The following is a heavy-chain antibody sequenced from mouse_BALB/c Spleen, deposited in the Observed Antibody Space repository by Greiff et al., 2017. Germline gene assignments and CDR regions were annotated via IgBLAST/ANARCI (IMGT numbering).Heavy chain of an antibody. CDR3: ARDKDYYGSSYVGYFDY. J-gene: IGHJ2*01. Sequence: EVQLQESGPGLVKPSQSLSLTCSVTGYSITSGYYWNWIRQFPGNKLEWMGYISYDGSNNYNPSLKNRISITRDTSKNQFFLKLNSVTTEDTATYYCARDKDYYGSSYVGYFDYWGQGTTLTVSS. D-gene: IGHD1-1*01. V-gene: IGHV3-6*02. CDR2: ISYDGSN. CDR1: GYSITSGYY.